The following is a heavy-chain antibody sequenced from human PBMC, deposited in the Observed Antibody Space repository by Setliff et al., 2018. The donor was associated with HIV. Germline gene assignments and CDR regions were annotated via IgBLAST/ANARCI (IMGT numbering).Heavy chain of an antibody. J-gene: IGHJ3*02. Sequence: ASVKVSCKASGYTFTNFAISWVRQAPGQGLEWMGWISAYSGDTNYAQKFQGRLTMTRDTSINTAYMELSRLRSDDTAVYYCATLDQDFHSSAFDTFDIWGQGTMVTVSS. D-gene: IGHD3-22*01. CDR1: GYTFTNFA. CDR2: ISAYSGDT. CDR3: ATLDQDFHSSAFDTFDI. V-gene: IGHV1-18*01.